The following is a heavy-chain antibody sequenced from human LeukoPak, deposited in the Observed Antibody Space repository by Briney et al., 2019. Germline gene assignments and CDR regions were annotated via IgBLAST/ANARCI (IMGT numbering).Heavy chain of an antibody. J-gene: IGHJ4*02. Sequence: GASVKVSCKASGGTFSSYAISWVRQATGQGLEWMGRIIPIFGIANYAQKFQGRVTITADKSTSTAYMGLSSLRSEDTAVYYCASSYDSSGYYTEPIDYWGQGTLVTVSS. CDR1: GGTFSSYA. CDR2: IIPIFGIA. D-gene: IGHD3-22*01. V-gene: IGHV1-69*04. CDR3: ASSYDSSGYYTEPIDY.